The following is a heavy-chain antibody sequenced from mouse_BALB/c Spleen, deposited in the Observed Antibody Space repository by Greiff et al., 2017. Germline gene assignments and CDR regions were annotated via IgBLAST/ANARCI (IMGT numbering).Heavy chain of an antibody. J-gene: IGHJ4*01. CDR1: GFSLTGYG. Sequence: VKLVESGPGLVAPSQSLSITCTVSGFSLTGYGVNWVRQPPGKGLEWLGMIWGDGSTDYNSALKSRLSISKDNSKSQVFLKMNSLQTDDTARYYCARDFDYYGSSTYAMDYWGQGTSVTVSS. D-gene: IGHD1-1*01. V-gene: IGHV2-6-7*01. CDR2: IWGDGST. CDR3: ARDFDYYGSSTYAMDY.